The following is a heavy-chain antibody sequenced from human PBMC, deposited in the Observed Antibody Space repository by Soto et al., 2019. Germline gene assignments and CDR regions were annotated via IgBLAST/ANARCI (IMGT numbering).Heavy chain of an antibody. CDR3: GRHPATSETYFYGMDV. Sequence: ETVSLTCTVSGGSVSSSSFFWGWIRQSPGKGLEWIGSIYYSGTTYYNPSLKSRVTISVDTSKSQFSLRVSSVTAADTAVYYCGRHPATSETYFYGMDVWGQGTTVTVSS. J-gene: IGHJ6*02. V-gene: IGHV4-39*01. CDR2: IYYSGTT. CDR1: GGSVSSSSFF.